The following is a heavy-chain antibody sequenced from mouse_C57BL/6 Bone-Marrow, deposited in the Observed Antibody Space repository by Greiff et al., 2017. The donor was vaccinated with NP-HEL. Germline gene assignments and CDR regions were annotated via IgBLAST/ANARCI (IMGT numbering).Heavy chain of an antibody. Sequence: VKVVESGPGLVAPSQSLSITCTVSGFSLTSYAISWVRQPPGKGLEWLGVIWTGGGTNYNSALKSRLSISKDNSKSQVFLKMNSLQTDDTARYYCARTPHYYGSSRGWYFDVWGTGTTVTVSS. CDR3: ARTPHYYGSSRGWYFDV. D-gene: IGHD1-1*01. J-gene: IGHJ1*03. CDR1: GFSLTSYA. V-gene: IGHV2-9-1*01. CDR2: IWTGGGT.